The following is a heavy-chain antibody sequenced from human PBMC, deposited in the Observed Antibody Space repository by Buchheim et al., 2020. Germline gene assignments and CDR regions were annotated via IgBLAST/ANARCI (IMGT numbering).Heavy chain of an antibody. CDR2: MFSGSGT. V-gene: IGHV3-66*02. CDR1: GFTFSTNY. D-gene: IGHD2-21*01. Sequence: EVQLVESGGGLVQPGGSLRLSCAASGFTFSTNYMSWVRQAPGKGLEWVSLMFSGSGTYYADSAKGRFTMSSDNSNKTVFFQMNSLRPEDTAVYYCARDGGAYCGGDCYAWGQGT. CDR3: ARDGGAYCGGDCYA. J-gene: IGHJ4*02.